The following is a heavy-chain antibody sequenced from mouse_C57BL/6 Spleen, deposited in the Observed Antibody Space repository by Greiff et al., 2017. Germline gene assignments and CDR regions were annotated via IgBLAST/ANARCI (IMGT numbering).Heavy chain of an antibody. V-gene: IGHV7-1*01. Sequence: EVQLVESGGGLVQSGRSLRLSCATSGFTFSDFYMEWVRHAPGKGLEWIAASRNKANDYTTEYSASVKGRFIVSRDTSQSILYLQMNALRAEDTAIYYCARDPHYYGSSYRYFDVWGTGTTVTVSS. CDR3: ARDPHYYGSSYRYFDV. CDR1: GFTFSDFY. D-gene: IGHD1-1*01. CDR2: SRNKANDYTT. J-gene: IGHJ1*03.